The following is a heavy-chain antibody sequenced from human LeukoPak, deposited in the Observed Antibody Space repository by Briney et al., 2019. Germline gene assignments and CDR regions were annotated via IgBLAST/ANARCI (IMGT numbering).Heavy chain of an antibody. Sequence: GRSLRLSCAASGFTFTDYSMNWVRQAPGKGLEWVSSIGGLGTYIYYADSVKGRFTISRDNARNSVFLQMSSLRAEDTAVYYCVRDLDWGQGTLVTVSS. CDR3: VRDLD. V-gene: IGHV3-21*01. CDR1: GFTFTDYS. CDR2: IGGLGTYI. J-gene: IGHJ4*02.